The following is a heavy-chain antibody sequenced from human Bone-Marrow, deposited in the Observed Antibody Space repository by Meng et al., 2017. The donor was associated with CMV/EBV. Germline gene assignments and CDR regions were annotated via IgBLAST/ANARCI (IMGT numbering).Heavy chain of an antibody. CDR1: GYTFTSYD. CDR3: ARSFTARDLYYFDF. CDR2: MNTNSGNT. J-gene: IGHJ4*02. V-gene: IGHV1-8*01. D-gene: IGHD5-24*01. Sequence: ASVKVSCKASGYTFTSYDINWVRQATGQGLEWMGWMNTNSGNTGYAQKFQGRVTMTRNTPISTAYMERSSLRSEDTAVYYCARSFTARDLYYFDFWGQGTLVTVSS.